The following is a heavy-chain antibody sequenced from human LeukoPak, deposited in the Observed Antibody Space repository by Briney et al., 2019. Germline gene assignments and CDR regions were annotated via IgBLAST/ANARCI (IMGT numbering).Heavy chain of an antibody. V-gene: IGHV3-7*01. CDR3: VRESFSRGDFN. D-gene: IGHD7-27*01. CDR2: IKYDGDEK. Sequence: GGSLRLSCAASGFIFSTYWMTWVRQAPGKGLKWVATIKYDGDEKFYVDSVTGRFTISRDNAKNSLYLQMNSLTAEDTAVYYCVRESFSRGDFNWGQGTLVSVSS. J-gene: IGHJ4*02. CDR1: GFIFSTYW.